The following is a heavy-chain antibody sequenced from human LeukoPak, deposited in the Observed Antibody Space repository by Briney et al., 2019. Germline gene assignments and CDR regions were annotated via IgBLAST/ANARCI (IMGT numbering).Heavy chain of an antibody. Sequence: LETLSLTCAVSGGSISSSNWWSWVRQPPGKGLEWIGEIYHGGSTNYNPSLKSRVTISVDKSNNQFSLKLTSVTAADTAVYYCARHRAYSSSSPFDYWGQGTLVTVSS. D-gene: IGHD6-6*01. J-gene: IGHJ4*02. V-gene: IGHV4-4*02. CDR1: GGSISSSNW. CDR3: ARHRAYSSSSPFDY. CDR2: IYHGGST.